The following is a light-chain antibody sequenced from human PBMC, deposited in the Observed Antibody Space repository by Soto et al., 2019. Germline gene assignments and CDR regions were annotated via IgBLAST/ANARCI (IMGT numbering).Light chain of an antibody. Sequence: DIQMTQSPSSLSASVGDRINISCRASQDIGSRLAWYQQKAGKAPKILIYAAASLYSGVPSRFSATFSGTHFTLSINSLQPEDFATYFCQQGDTFPLTFGPGTKVDLK. J-gene: IGKJ3*01. CDR3: QQGDTFPLT. CDR1: QDIGSR. CDR2: AAA. V-gene: IGKV1-12*01.